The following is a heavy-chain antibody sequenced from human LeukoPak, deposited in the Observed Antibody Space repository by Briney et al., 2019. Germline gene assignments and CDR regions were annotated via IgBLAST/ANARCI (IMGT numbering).Heavy chain of an antibody. CDR3: ARREAFDI. CDR2: IYYSGST. J-gene: IGHJ3*02. CDR1: GGSISSSSYY. V-gene: IGHV4-39*07. Sequence: PSETLSLTCTVPGGSISSSSYYWGWIRQPPGKGREWIGSIYYSGSTNYNPSLKSRVTISVDTSKNQFSLKLSSVTAADTAVYYCARREAFDIWGQGTMVTVSS.